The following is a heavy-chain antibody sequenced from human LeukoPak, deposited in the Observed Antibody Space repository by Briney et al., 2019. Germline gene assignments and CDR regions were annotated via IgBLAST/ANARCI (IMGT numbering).Heavy chain of an antibody. J-gene: IGHJ6*03. CDR3: ARVFGYYYFCMDV. CDR1: GYTFTSYG. CDR2: ISPENGDT. Sequence: ASVKVSCKASGYTFTSYGISWVRQAPGQGLEWMGWISPENGDTNYAQTFQDRVTMTTDTSTNTAYMELRSLTSDDTAVYFCARVFGYYYFCMDVWGEGTTVIISS. D-gene: IGHD3/OR15-3a*01. V-gene: IGHV1-18*01.